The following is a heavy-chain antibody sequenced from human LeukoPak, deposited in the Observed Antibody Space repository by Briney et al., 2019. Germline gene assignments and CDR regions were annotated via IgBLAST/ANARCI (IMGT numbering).Heavy chain of an antibody. CDR2: IYYSGST. CDR3: ARPMAQLGAFDI. V-gene: IGHV4-59*08. D-gene: IGHD2-2*01. Sequence: SETLSLTCTVSGGSISSYYWSWIRQPPGKGLEWIGYIYYSGSTNYNPSLKSRVTISVDTSKNQFSLKLSSVTAADTAVYYCARPMAQLGAFDIWGQGTMVTVSS. J-gene: IGHJ3*02. CDR1: GGSISSYY.